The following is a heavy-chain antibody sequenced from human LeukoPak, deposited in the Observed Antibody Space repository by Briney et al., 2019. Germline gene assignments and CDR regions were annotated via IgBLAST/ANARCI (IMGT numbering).Heavy chain of an antibody. D-gene: IGHD3-22*01. CDR2: ISSSSSYI. Sequence: PGGSLRLSYAASGFTFSSYSMNWVRQAPGKGLEWVSSISSSSSYIDYADSVKGRFTISRDNAKNSLYLQMNSLRAEDTAVYYCARSCVGITMIVVVPFDYWGQGILVTVSS. V-gene: IGHV3-21*01. CDR1: GFTFSSYS. J-gene: IGHJ4*02. CDR3: ARSCVGITMIVVVPFDY.